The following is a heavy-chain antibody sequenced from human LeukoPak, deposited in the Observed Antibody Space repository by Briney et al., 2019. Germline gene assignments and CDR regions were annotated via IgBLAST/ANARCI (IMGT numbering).Heavy chain of an antibody. CDR1: GGSFSGYY. V-gene: IGHV4-34*01. Sequence: RPSETLSLTCAVYGGSFSGYYWSWVRQPPGKGLEWLGEINHSGSTNYNPSLKSRVTISVDTSKNQFSLKLSSVTAADTAVYYCARRGSGYDYYYYYYMDVWGKGTTVTISS. CDR3: ARRGSGYDYYYYYYMDV. D-gene: IGHD5-12*01. J-gene: IGHJ6*03. CDR2: INHSGST.